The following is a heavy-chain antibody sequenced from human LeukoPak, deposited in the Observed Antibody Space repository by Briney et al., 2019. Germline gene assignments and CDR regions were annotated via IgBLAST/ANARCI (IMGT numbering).Heavy chain of an antibody. J-gene: IGHJ4*02. Sequence: VGSLRLSCAASGFTFISYAMSWVRQAPGKGLEWVSAISGSGGSTYYADSVKGRFTISRDNSKNTLYLQMNSLRTEDRAVQCWAKDEGYWGQGTRVTVPS. CDR1: GFTFISYA. V-gene: IGHV3-23*01. CDR3: AKDEGY. CDR2: ISGSGGST.